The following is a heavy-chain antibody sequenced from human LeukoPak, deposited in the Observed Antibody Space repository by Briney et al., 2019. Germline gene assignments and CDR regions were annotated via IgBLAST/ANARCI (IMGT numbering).Heavy chain of an antibody. Sequence: SETLSLTCTVWRGSINPILYYGRWIRQPPGKGLEWIGSIYYSGTTYYNPSLRSRVTISIDTSKNQFSLTLTSVTAADPAQYHRARLDYYDTKSYTAYLGEGTPVTVSS. D-gene: IGHD3-22*01. CDR3: ARLDYYDTKSYTAY. CDR1: RGSINPILYY. V-gene: IGHV4-39*01. CDR2: IYYSGTT. J-gene: IGHJ4*02.